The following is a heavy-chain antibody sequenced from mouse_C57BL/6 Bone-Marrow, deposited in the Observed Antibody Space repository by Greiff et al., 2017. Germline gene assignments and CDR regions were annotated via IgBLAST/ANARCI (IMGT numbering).Heavy chain of an antibody. Sequence: QVQLQQSGAELAKPGASVKLSCKASGYTFTSYWMHWVKQRPGQGLEWIGYINPSSGYTKYNQKFKDKATLTADKSSSTAYMQLSSLTYEDSAVYYCARWIKNPYWYFDVWGTATTVTVSS. CDR2: INPSSGYT. CDR3: ARWIKNPYWYFDV. V-gene: IGHV1-7*01. D-gene: IGHD2-4*01. CDR1: GYTFTSYW. J-gene: IGHJ1*03.